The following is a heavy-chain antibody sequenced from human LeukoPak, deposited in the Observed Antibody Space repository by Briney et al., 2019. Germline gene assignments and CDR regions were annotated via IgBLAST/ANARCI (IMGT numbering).Heavy chain of an antibody. Sequence: RPSETLSLTCAVSGGSISSSNWWSWVRQPPGKGLEWIGEIYHSGSTNYNPSLKSRVTISVDKSKNQFSLKLSSVTAADTAVYYCARGFYCSGGSCYSTPGYWGQGTLVTVSS. CDR2: IYHSGST. J-gene: IGHJ4*02. CDR3: ARGFYCSGGSCYSTPGY. D-gene: IGHD2-15*01. CDR1: GGSISSSNW. V-gene: IGHV4-4*02.